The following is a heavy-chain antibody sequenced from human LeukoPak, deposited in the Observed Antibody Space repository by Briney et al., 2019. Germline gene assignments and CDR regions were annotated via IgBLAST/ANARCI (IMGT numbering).Heavy chain of an antibody. CDR3: XXGESXYCSGGCYFXS. Sequence: GXTLRXXCAASGFTFSSYGMSWVRQAPGKGLEGVSYISSGSSTIYYADSVKGRFTVSRDNGKKSLYLHMNSLRAEDTAMYYCXXGESXYCSGGCYFXSWGQGTPXTVSS. D-gene: IGHD2-21*02. V-gene: IGHV3-48*04. CDR1: GFTFSSYG. J-gene: IGHJ5*01. CDR2: ISSGSSTI.